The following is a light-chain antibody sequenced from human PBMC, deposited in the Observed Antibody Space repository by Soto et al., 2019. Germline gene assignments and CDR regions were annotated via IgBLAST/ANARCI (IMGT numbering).Light chain of an antibody. Sequence: DIQMTQSPSTLSASVGDRVTITCRASQSISSWLAWYQLEPGKAPKLLIYKASSLESGVPSRFSGSGSGTEFTLTISSLQPDDFATYYCQQSFTCGPGTKVDIK. CDR1: QSISSW. J-gene: IGKJ3*01. V-gene: IGKV1-5*03. CDR2: KAS. CDR3: QQSFT.